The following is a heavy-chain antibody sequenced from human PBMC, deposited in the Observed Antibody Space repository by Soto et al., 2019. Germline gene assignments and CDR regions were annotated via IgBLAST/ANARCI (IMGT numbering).Heavy chain of an antibody. CDR2: ISWNSGSI. Sequence: EVQLVESGGGLVQPGRSLRLSCAASGFTFDDYAMHWVRQAPGKGLEWVSGISWNSGSIGYADSVKGRFTISRDNAKNSLYLQMNSLRAEDTALYYCAKVGPYYYDRSGHLGYFDLWGRGTLVTVSS. CDR1: GFTFDDYA. CDR3: AKVGPYYYDRSGHLGYFDL. J-gene: IGHJ2*01. V-gene: IGHV3-9*01. D-gene: IGHD3-22*01.